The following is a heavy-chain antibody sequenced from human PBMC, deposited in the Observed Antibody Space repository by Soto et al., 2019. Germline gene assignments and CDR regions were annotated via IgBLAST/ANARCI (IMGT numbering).Heavy chain of an antibody. CDR2: IYSSGYT. CDR3: ARGGGYNFGIDY. J-gene: IGHJ4*02. V-gene: IGHV4-61*08. D-gene: IGHD5-12*01. Sequence: SEPLSLTCTVSGGSISDGYYWSWIRQPPGKGLEWIGYIYSSGYTNYNPSLKNRGTISVDTPKKQFFLNLRSVTAADTAVYYCARGGGYNFGIDYWGRGILVTVSS. CDR1: GGSISDGYY.